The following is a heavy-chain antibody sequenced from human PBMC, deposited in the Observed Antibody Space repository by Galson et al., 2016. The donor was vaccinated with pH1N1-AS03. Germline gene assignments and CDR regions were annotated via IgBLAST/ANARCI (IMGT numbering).Heavy chain of an antibody. CDR2: TYYRSRWYN. J-gene: IGHJ4*02. CDR3: VRDFYGAVFGY. V-gene: IGHV6-1*01. Sequence: CAISGDSVSSDSAAWNWIRQSPSRGLEWLGRTYYRSRWYNDYAPSLSSRVSFTADTSKNQFSLHLTSVTPEDSATYFCVRDFYGAVFGYWGQGTLVTVSS. D-gene: IGHD4-17*01. CDR1: GDSVSSDSAA.